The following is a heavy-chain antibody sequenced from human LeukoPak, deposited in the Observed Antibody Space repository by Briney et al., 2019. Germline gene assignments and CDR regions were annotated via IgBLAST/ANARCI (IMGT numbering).Heavy chain of an antibody. D-gene: IGHD3-3*01. CDR2: MNPNSGNT. CDR3: ARTSPPPYDFWSGPKGYWFDP. V-gene: IGHV1-8*01. J-gene: IGHJ5*02. Sequence: GASVKVSCKASGYTFTSYDINWVRQATGQGLEWMGWMNPNSGNTGYAQKFQGRVTMTRNTSISTAYMELSSLRSEDTAVYYCARTSPPPYDFWSGPKGYWFDPWGQGTLVTVSS. CDR1: GYTFTSYD.